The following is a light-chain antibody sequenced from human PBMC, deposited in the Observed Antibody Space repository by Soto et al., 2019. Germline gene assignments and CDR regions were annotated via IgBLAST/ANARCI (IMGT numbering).Light chain of an antibody. V-gene: IGKV2-28*01. CDR3: MQALQTPPWT. Sequence: DIVMTQSPLSLPVTPGEPASISCRSSQSLLHSNGYNYLDWYLQKPGQSPQLLIYLGSNRASGVPDRFSGSGSGTDFTLKISRVEADDVVVYYCMQALQTPPWTFGQGTKVEIK. CDR1: QSLLHSNGYNY. CDR2: LGS. J-gene: IGKJ1*01.